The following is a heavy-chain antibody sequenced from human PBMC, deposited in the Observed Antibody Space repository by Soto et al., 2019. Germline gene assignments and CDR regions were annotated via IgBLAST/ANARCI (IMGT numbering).Heavy chain of an antibody. J-gene: IGHJ6*03. D-gene: IGHD3-16*02. CDR1: GGSISSYY. CDR2: IYYSGST. Sequence: QVQLQESGPGLVKPSETLSLTCTVSGGSISSYYWSWIRQPPGKGLEWIGYIYYSGSTNYNPSLKSRVTISVDTSKNQFSLKLSSVTAADTAVYYCASSPRIMITFGGVIVDYYYMDVWGKGTTVTVSS. CDR3: ASSPRIMITFGGVIVDYYYMDV. V-gene: IGHV4-59*01.